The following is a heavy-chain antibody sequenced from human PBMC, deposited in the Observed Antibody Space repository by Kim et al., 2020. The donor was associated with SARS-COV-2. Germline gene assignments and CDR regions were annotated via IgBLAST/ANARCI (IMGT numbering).Heavy chain of an antibody. CDR2: INPSGGST. CDR1: GYTFTSYY. Sequence: ASVKVSCKASGYTFTSYYMHWVRQAPGQGLEWMGIINPSGGSTSYAQKFQGRVTMTRDTSTSTVYMELSSLRSEDTAVYYCARDRAYCGGDCYRSSLDYWGQGTLVTVSS. CDR3: ARDRAYCGGDCYRSSLDY. V-gene: IGHV1-46*01. D-gene: IGHD2-21*01. J-gene: IGHJ4*02.